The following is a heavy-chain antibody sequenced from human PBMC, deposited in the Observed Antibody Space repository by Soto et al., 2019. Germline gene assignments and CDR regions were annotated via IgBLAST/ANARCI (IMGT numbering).Heavy chain of an antibody. V-gene: IGHV3-30*18. Sequence: GGSLSLSCEASGFAFDTYGMHWIRQGAGQGLEWVATMSYDGSKIYYRDSVRGRFSISRDDSKRTLYLQMNSLRAEDKAVYYCAKDRDPYYYYYLMDVWGQGTTVTVSS. CDR2: MSYDGSKI. J-gene: IGHJ6*02. CDR3: AKDRDPYYYYYLMDV. CDR1: GFAFDTYG.